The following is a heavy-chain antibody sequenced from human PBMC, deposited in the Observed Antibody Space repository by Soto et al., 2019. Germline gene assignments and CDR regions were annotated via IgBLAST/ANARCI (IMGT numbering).Heavy chain of an antibody. D-gene: IGHD5-18*01. J-gene: IGHJ4*02. CDR1: GGTFSSYA. Sequence: QVQLVQSGAEVKKPGSSVKVSCKASGGTFSSYAISWVRQAPGQGLEWMGGIIPIFGTANYAQKFQGRVTXXAXEPXSTAYMELSSLRSEDTAVYYCARGVGGGYSYGFDYWGQGTLVTVSS. CDR3: ARGVGGGYSYGFDY. CDR2: IIPIFGTA. V-gene: IGHV1-69*12.